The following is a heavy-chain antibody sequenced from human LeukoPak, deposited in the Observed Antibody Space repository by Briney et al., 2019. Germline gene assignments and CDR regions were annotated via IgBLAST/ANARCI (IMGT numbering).Heavy chain of an antibody. CDR3: ARGRAAAGTYKRHNWFDP. J-gene: IGHJ5*02. CDR2: MNPNSGNT. D-gene: IGHD6-13*01. Sequence: ASVKVSCKASGYTFTSYDINWVRQATGQGLEWMGWMNPNSGNTGYAQKFQGRVTMTRNTSISTAYMELSSLRSEGTAVYYCARGRAAAGTYKRHNWFDPWGQGTLVTVSS. CDR1: GYTFTSYD. V-gene: IGHV1-8*01.